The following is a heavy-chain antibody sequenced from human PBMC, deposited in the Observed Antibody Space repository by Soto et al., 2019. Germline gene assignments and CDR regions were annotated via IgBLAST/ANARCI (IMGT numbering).Heavy chain of an antibody. CDR1: GFPFSSYA. Sequence: PGGSLRPSFGAPGFPFSSYATSLVRQPPAKGLEWVSAIGGRSGSTYYADSVKGRFTIARDNSKNTLYLQMNSLRAEDMAVYYCAKPRYIAAAVVDVWGQGTTVTVSS. CDR2: IGGRSGST. CDR3: AKPRYIAAAVVDV. D-gene: IGHD6-13*01. V-gene: IGHV3-23*01. J-gene: IGHJ6*02.